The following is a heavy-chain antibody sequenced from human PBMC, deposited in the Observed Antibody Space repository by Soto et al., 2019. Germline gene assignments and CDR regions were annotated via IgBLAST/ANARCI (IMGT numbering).Heavy chain of an antibody. CDR1: GGSISSSIYC. J-gene: IGHJ3*02. CDR3: ARHIRPLSDAFDI. Sequence: QLQLQASRPGLVKPSETLSLTCTVSGGSISSSIYCWACIRQPPGKRLEWIWSVYYSGSTYYNPSLKSRVSISVDTSKNQFSLKLNSVTAADKTVYYCARHIRPLSDAFDIWGQGPMVTVSS. D-gene: IGHD2-21*01. CDR2: VYYSGST. V-gene: IGHV4-39*01.